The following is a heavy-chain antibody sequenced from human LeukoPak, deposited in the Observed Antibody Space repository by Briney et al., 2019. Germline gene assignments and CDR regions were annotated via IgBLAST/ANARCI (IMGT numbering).Heavy chain of an antibody. CDR1: GFTFSSYS. Sequence: PGGSLRLSCAASGFTFSSYSMNWVRQAPGKGLEWVSSISSSSSYIYYADSVKGRFTISRDNAKNSLYLQMNSLRAEDTAVYYCAREEVYSGSNYYYGMDVWGKGTTVTVSS. D-gene: IGHD5-12*01. V-gene: IGHV3-21*01. J-gene: IGHJ6*04. CDR3: AREEVYSGSNYYYGMDV. CDR2: ISSSSSYI.